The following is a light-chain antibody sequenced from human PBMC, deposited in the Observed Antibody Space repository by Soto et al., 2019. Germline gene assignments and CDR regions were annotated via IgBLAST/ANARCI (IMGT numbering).Light chain of an antibody. V-gene: IGLV2-8*01. J-gene: IGLJ1*01. CDR3: SSYAGSNKNV. Sequence: QSALTQPPSASGSPGQSVTISCTGTSSDVGDYNYVSWYQQHPGKAHKLMIYEVSKRPSGVPDRFSGPKSGNTASLTVSGLQAEDEADYYCSSYAGSNKNVFGTGTKVTV. CDR1: SSDVGDYNY. CDR2: EVS.